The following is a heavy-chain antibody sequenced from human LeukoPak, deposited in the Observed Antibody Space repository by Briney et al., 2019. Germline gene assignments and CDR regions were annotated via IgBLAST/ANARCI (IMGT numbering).Heavy chain of an antibody. CDR1: GGSISSYY. Sequence: SDTLSLTCTVSGGSISSYYWSWIRQPAGKGLEWIGRIYTSGSTNYNPSLKSRVTMSVDTSKNQFSLKLSSVTAADTAVYYCARGGSGSYYLAYGGFDYWGQGTLVTVSS. D-gene: IGHD3-10*01. V-gene: IGHV4-4*07. CDR2: IYTSGST. J-gene: IGHJ4*02. CDR3: ARGGSGSYYLAYGGFDY.